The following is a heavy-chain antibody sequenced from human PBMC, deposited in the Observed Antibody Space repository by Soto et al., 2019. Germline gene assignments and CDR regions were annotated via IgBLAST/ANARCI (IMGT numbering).Heavy chain of an antibody. CDR2: ISAYNGNT. D-gene: IGHD3-3*01. CDR3: ARNPDYDFWSGYVDVSYGMDV. J-gene: IGHJ6*02. V-gene: IGHV1-18*01. CDR1: GYTFTSYG. Sequence: ASVKVSCKASGYTFTSYGISWVRQAPGQGLEWMGWISAYNGNTNYAQKLQGRVTMTTDTSTSTAYMELRSLRSDDTAVYYCARNPDYDFWSGYVDVSYGMDVWGQGTTVTVSS.